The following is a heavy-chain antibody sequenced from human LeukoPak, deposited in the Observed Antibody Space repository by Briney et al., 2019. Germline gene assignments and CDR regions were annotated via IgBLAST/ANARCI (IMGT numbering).Heavy chain of an antibody. Sequence: PGGSLRLSCAAHGFSFSDYAMSWVRQAPGKGLERVSYISSSSSTIYYADSVKGRFTISRDNAKNSLYLQMNSLRAEDTAVYYCASFSRHCSSTSCYSNYWGQGTLVTVSS. J-gene: IGHJ4*02. CDR1: GFSFSDYA. CDR3: ASFSRHCSSTSCYSNY. V-gene: IGHV3-48*01. CDR2: ISSSSSTI. D-gene: IGHD2-2*01.